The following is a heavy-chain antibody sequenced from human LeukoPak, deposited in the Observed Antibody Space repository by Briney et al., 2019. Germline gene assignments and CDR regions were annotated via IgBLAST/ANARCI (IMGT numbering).Heavy chain of an antibody. CDR2: VSDSFNK. V-gene: IGHV3-69-1*01. CDR3: ARDGLHTAHFDY. J-gene: IGHJ4*02. D-gene: IGHD5-18*01. CDR1: GFTFSAYA. Sequence: PGGSLRLSCEASGFTFSAYAMTWVRQAPGKGLEWVSTVSDSFNKHYSDSVKGRFTISRDNAGNSLYLQMNSLRDEDTAVYYCARDGLHTAHFDYWGQGTLVTVSS.